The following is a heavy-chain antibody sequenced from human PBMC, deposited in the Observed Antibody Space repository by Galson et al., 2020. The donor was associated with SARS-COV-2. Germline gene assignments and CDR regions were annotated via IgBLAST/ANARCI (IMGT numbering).Heavy chain of an antibody. J-gene: IGHJ4*02. Sequence: GSVKVSCKTSGYSFNTYGIAWVRQAPGQGLEWMGWISGHNGNTHHAPRFQDRLTMTTDTSATTAYMELRSLRSDDTAVYYCARDPLLVHLDYWGQGTLVTVSS. CDR3: ARDPLLVHLDY. CDR1: GYSFNTYG. V-gene: IGHV1-18*01. D-gene: IGHD3-3*01. CDR2: ISGHNGNT.